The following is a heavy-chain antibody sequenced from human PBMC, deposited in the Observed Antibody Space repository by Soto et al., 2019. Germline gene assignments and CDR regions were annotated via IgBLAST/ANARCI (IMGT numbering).Heavy chain of an antibody. D-gene: IGHD3-9*01. CDR3: ARYDILTGSIDY. CDR2: IYSGGST. CDR1: GFTVSSNY. J-gene: IGHJ4*02. V-gene: IGHV3-53*01. Sequence: PGGSLGLSCAASGFTVSSNYMSWVRQAPGKGLEWVSVIYSGGSTYYADSVKGRFTISRDNSKNTLYLQMNSLRAEDTAVYYCARYDILTGSIDYWGQGTLVTVSS.